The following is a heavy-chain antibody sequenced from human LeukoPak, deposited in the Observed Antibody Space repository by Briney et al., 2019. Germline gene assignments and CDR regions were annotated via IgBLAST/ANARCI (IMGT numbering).Heavy chain of an antibody. D-gene: IGHD2-2*02. CDR3: TSHCSSTSCYTYGMDV. Sequence: PGGSLRLSCAASGFTFSGSAMHWVRQASGKGLEWVGRIRSKANSYATAYAASVKGRFTISRDDSKNTAYLQMNSLKTEDTAVYYCTSHCSSTSCYTYGMDVWGQGTTVTVSS. V-gene: IGHV3-73*01. J-gene: IGHJ6*02. CDR2: IRSKANSYAT. CDR1: GFTFSGSA.